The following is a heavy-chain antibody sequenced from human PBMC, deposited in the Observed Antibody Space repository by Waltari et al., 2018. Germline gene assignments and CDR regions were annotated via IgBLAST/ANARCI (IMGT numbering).Heavy chain of an antibody. CDR1: GFSLTTHGVG. CDR3: VRNVWDWEISSVDA. V-gene: IGHV2-5*04. Sequence: TLKESGPVMVKPKETLKLTCSFSGFSLTTHGVGVGWVRQPPGEALNWVGLIYWVDDERYSPSRSTRVTITKATCKNAVHLSRIDLDPGDTGTYYCVRNVWDWEISSVDAWGPGTAVTV. D-gene: IGHD3-22*01. J-gene: IGHJ6*02. CDR2: IYWVDDE.